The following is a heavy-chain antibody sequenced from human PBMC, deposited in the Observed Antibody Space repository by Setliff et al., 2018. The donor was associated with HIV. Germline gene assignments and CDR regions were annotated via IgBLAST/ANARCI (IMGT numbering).Heavy chain of an antibody. CDR2: ISGSGGST. Sequence: PGGSLRLSCAASGFTFSSYAMSWVRQAPGKGLEWVSAISGSGGSTYYADSVKGRFTISRDNSKNTLYLQMNSLRAEDTAVYYCASVAYSGYTYGYYADAFDIWGQGTMVTVSS. V-gene: IGHV3-23*01. D-gene: IGHD5-18*01. CDR3: ASVAYSGYTYGYYADAFDI. CDR1: GFTFSSYA. J-gene: IGHJ3*02.